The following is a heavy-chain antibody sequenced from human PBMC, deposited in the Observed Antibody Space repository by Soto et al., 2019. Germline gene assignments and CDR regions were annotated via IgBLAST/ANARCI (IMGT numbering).Heavy chain of an antibody. CDR2: IHYTGRT. J-gene: IGHJ2*01. D-gene: IGHD4-17*01. Sequence: QVQLQESGPGLVKPSETLSLTCSVTDGSISNYYWSWIRQPPGKGLGWIGQIHYTGRTNYNPSLESRVTMSVDTSKNLLPLRLTSVTAADTAVYYCARDRYGGNSFWYFNVWGRGTLVTVSS. V-gene: IGHV4-59*01. CDR1: DGSISNYY. CDR3: ARDRYGGNSFWYFNV.